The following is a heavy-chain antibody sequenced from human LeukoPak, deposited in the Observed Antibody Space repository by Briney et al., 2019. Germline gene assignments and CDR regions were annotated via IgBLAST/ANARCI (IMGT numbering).Heavy chain of an antibody. Sequence: GGSLRLSCAASGFTFSSYEMNWVRQAPGKGLEWVSYISSSGSTVYHADSVRGRFTISRDNAKNSLYLQMNSLRVEDTAVYYCARGYGGGGNDYWGPGTLVTVSS. CDR3: ARGYGGGGNDY. CDR2: ISSSGSTV. D-gene: IGHD6-19*01. CDR1: GFTFSSYE. J-gene: IGHJ4*02. V-gene: IGHV3-48*03.